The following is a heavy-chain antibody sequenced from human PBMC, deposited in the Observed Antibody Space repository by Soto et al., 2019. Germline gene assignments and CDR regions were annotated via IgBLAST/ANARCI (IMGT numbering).Heavy chain of an antibody. Sequence: ASVKVSCKASGYSFTDYHIHWVRQAPGQGLEWLGRLNPKSGGTSTAQKVQGWVTMATDTSISTASMELTRLTSDDTAIYYCARGDSTDCSNGVCSFFYNHDMDVWGQGTTVTVSS. CDR2: LNPKSGGT. J-gene: IGHJ6*02. V-gene: IGHV1-2*04. CDR1: GYSFTDYH. CDR3: ARGDSTDCSNGVCSFFYNHDMDV. D-gene: IGHD2-8*01.